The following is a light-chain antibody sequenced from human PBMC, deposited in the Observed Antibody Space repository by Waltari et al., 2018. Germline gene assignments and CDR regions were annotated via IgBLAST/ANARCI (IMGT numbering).Light chain of an antibody. CDR2: GNS. CDR1: RSHIGAGYD. Sequence: QSVLTQPPSVSGAPGQRVTIPCTGSRSHIGAGYDVHWFQQLPGTAPKLLIYGNSNRPSGVPDRFSGSKSGTSASLAITGLQAEDEADYYCQSYDSSLSGSKVFGTGTKVTVL. CDR3: QSYDSSLSGSKV. V-gene: IGLV1-40*01. J-gene: IGLJ1*01.